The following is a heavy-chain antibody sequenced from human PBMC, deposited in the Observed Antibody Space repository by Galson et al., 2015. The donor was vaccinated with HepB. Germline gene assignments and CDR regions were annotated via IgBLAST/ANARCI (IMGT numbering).Heavy chain of an antibody. V-gene: IGHV3-30*04. CDR2: ISYDGSNK. J-gene: IGHJ4*02. CDR1: GFTFSSYA. D-gene: IGHD1-26*01. Sequence: SLRLSCAASGFTFSSYAMHWVRQAPGKGLEWVAVISYDGSNKYYADSVKGRFTISRDNSKNTLYLQMNSLRAEDTAVYYCARPAIVWELLGELDYWGQGTLVTVSS. CDR3: ARPAIVWELLGELDY.